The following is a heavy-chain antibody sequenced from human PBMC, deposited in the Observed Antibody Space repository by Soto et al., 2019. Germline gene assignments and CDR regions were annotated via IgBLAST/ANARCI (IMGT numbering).Heavy chain of an antibody. CDR2: IFSNDEK. J-gene: IGHJ6*02. V-gene: IGHV2-26*01. D-gene: IGHD6-19*01. Sequence: EXGPTLVNPTEAVRLTGTVSGFSLSSAGMGVSWIRQPPGKSREWLAHIFSNDEKSYSIFLKNRVTISKDTSQSQVFLTMTNMDPVDTATYYCARIWYSSGWYFHYGMDVWGQGTTVTVSS. CDR3: ARIWYSSGWYFHYGMDV. CDR1: GFSLSSAGMG.